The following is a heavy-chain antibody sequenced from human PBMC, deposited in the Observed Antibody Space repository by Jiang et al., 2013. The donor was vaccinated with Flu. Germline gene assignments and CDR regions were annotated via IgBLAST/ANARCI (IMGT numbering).Heavy chain of an antibody. CDR1: TFSSYA. D-gene: IGHD5/OR15-5a*01. Sequence: TFSSYAISWVRQAPGQGLEWMGGMMPIFDTANYAQRFQGRVTITADKSTSTAHMELSSLRSEDTAVYYCASRIMSTSKVDSWGQGALVTVSS. CDR2: MMPIFDTA. V-gene: IGHV1-69*06. J-gene: IGHJ5*01. CDR3: ASRIMSTSKVDS.